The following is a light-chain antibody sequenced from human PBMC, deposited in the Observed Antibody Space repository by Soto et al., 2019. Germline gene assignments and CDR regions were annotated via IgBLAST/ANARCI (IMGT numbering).Light chain of an antibody. CDR1: QSVSSY. J-gene: IGKJ1*01. CDR2: DVS. V-gene: IGKV3-11*01. Sequence: EFVLTQSPATLSLSPGERATLSCRASQSVSSYLAWYQQKPGQAPRLLIYDVSNRATGIPARFSGSGSGTDFTLTISCLQSEDFATYYCQQYYSYPPWTFGQGTKVEIK. CDR3: QQYYSYPPWT.